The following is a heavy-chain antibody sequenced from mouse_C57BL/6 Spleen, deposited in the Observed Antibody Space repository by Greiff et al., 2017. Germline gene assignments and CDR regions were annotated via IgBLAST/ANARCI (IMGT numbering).Heavy chain of an antibody. V-gene: IGHV1-66*01. CDR1: GYSFTSYY. J-gene: IGHJ4*01. Sequence: QVQLQQSGPELVKPGASVKISCKASGYSFTSYYIHWVKQRPGQGLEWIGWIYPGSGNTKYKEKFKGKVTLTADTSSSTAYMQLSRLTSEDSAVYYCARGGITTVVNAMDYWGQGTSVTVSS. CDR2: IYPGSGNT. D-gene: IGHD1-1*01. CDR3: ARGGITTVVNAMDY.